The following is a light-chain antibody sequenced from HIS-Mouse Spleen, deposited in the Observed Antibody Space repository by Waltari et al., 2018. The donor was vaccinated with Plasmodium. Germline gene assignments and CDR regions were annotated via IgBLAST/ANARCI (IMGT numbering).Light chain of an antibody. CDR3: YSTDSSGNHRV. Sequence: SYELTQPPSVSVSPGQTARITCSGDALPKKYAYWYQQKSGQAPVLLTDEDSKRPSGIPERCSGSSSGTMATLTISGAQVEDEADYYCYSTDSSGNHRVFGGGTKLTVL. J-gene: IGLJ3*02. V-gene: IGLV3-10*01. CDR2: EDS. CDR1: ALPKKY.